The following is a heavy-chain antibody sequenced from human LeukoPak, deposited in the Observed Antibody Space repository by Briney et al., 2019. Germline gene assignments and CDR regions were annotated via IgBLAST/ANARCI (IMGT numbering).Heavy chain of an antibody. V-gene: IGHV3-33*01. D-gene: IGHD1-26*01. Sequence: GRSLRLSCAASGFTFSSYGMHWVRQAPGKGLEWVAVIWYDGSNKYYADSVKGRFTISRDNAKNTLYLQMNSLRAEDTAVYYCARPRVGATNPDYWGQGTLVTVSS. CDR1: GFTFSSYG. CDR3: ARPRVGATNPDY. J-gene: IGHJ4*02. CDR2: IWYDGSNK.